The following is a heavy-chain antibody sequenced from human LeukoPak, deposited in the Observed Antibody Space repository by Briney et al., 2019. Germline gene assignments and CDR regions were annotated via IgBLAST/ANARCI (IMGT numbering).Heavy chain of an antibody. J-gene: IGHJ4*02. CDR3: ARTDRGWLDY. CDR2: TYYRSKWYK. D-gene: IGHD6-19*01. CDR1: GDSVSNNNAA. V-gene: IGHV6-1*01. Sequence: SLTLCLTCAISGDSVSNNNAAWNWIRQSPSRGLEWLGRTYYRSKWYKSYAVSVKSRITINPDTSKNQFSLQLNSVTPEDTAVYYCARTDRGWLDYWGQGTLFSPSS.